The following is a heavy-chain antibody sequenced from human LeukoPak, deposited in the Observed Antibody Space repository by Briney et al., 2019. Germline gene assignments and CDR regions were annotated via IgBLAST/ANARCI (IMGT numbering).Heavy chain of an antibody. CDR3: ARLGGGLSYYYYHMDV. Sequence: SETLSLTCTVSGGSISSSSYYWGWIRQPPGKGLEWIGSIYYSGSTYYNPSLKSRVTISVDTSKNQFSLKLSSVTAADTAVYFCARLGGGLSYYYYHMDVWGKGTTVTVSS. CDR1: GGSISSSSYY. D-gene: IGHD2/OR15-2a*01. V-gene: IGHV4-39*01. CDR2: IYYSGST. J-gene: IGHJ6*03.